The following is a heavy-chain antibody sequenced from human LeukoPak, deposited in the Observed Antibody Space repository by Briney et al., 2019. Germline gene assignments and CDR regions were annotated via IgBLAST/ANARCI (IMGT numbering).Heavy chain of an antibody. CDR2: ISGSGGST. V-gene: IGHV3-23*01. Sequence: GGSLRLSCAASGFTFDDYAMHWVRQAPGKGLEWVSAISGSGGSTYYADSVKGRFTISRDNSKNTLYLQMNSLRAEDTAVYYCAKDQLYGDYYYWGQGTLVTVSS. CDR1: GFTFDDYA. J-gene: IGHJ4*02. CDR3: AKDQLYGDYYY. D-gene: IGHD4-17*01.